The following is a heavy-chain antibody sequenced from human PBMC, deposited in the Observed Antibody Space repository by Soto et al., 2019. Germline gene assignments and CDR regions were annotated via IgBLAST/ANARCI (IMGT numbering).Heavy chain of an antibody. Sequence: LSLTCTVSGGSISSSSYYWGWIRQPPGKGLEWIGSIYYSGSTYYNPSLKSRVTISVDTSKNQFSLKLSSVTAADTAVYYCARHYGDYPIYYFDYWGQGTLVTVSS. D-gene: IGHD4-17*01. V-gene: IGHV4-39*01. CDR2: IYYSGST. J-gene: IGHJ4*02. CDR3: ARHYGDYPIYYFDY. CDR1: GGSISSSSYY.